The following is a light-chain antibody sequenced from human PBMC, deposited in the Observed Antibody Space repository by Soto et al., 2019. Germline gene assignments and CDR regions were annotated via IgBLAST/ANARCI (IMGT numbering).Light chain of an antibody. V-gene: IGKV3-15*01. J-gene: IGKJ1*01. CDR3: QQYNTWLWT. CDR2: GAS. CDR1: QSINAH. Sequence: EVVMTXXXXTLSVSPGERVTLSCRASQSINAHLAWYQQKPGQAPRLLIHGASTRAPGIPARFSGSGCGTEFILPISSLQSEDFAVYYCQQYNTWLWTFGQGTKVEIQ.